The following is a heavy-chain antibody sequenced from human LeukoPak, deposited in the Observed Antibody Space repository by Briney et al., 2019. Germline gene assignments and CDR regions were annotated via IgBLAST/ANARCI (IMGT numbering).Heavy chain of an antibody. D-gene: IGHD6-13*01. CDR1: GFTFSSYA. J-gene: IGHJ4*02. Sequence: GGSLRLSCAASGFTFSSYAMSWVRQAPGKGLEWVSAISGSGGSTYYADSVKGRFTISRDNSKNTLYLQMNSLRAEDTAVYYCAKDLGYSSSWYTEYYFDHWGQGTLVTVSS. CDR2: ISGSGGST. CDR3: AKDLGYSSSWYTEYYFDH. V-gene: IGHV3-23*01.